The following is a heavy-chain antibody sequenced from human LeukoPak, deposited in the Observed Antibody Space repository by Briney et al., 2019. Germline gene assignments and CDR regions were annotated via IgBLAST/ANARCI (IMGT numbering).Heavy chain of an antibody. CDR2: INHSGST. Sequence: SETLSLTCAVYGGSFSGYYWSWIRQPPGKGLEWIGEINHSGSTNYNPSLKSRVTISVDTSKNQFSLKLSSVTAADTAVYYCARRGGNSFSYYFDYWGQGTLVTVSS. CDR3: ARRGGNSFSYYFDY. CDR1: GGSFSGYY. J-gene: IGHJ4*02. D-gene: IGHD4-23*01. V-gene: IGHV4-34*01.